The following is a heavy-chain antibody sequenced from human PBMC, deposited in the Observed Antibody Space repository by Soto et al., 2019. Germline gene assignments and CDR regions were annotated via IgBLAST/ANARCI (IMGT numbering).Heavy chain of an antibody. CDR1: GYSFTSYW. Sequence: PGESLKISCKGSGYSFTSYWIGWVRQMPGKGLEWMGIIYPGDSDTRYSPSFQGQVTISRDNSKNTVYLQMGSLRPEDMAVYYCARRARPDFYYMDVWGKGTTVTVSS. D-gene: IGHD6-6*01. CDR2: IYPGDSDT. V-gene: IGHV5-51*01. CDR3: ARRARPDFYYMDV. J-gene: IGHJ6*03.